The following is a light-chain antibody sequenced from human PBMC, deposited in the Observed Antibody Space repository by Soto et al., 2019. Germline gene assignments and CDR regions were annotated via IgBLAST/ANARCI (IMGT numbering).Light chain of an antibody. CDR1: QTISSRH. CDR3: QQYHISRT. CDR2: AAS. J-gene: IGKJ1*01. V-gene: IGKV3-20*01. Sequence: IVLTQSPVTRSLSPGERATLSCRTSQTISSRHLAWYQQRPGQPPRLLIHAASSRATGIPERFSGIGSGTDFTLTISRLEPEDFAMYYCQQYHISRTFGQGTKVDIK.